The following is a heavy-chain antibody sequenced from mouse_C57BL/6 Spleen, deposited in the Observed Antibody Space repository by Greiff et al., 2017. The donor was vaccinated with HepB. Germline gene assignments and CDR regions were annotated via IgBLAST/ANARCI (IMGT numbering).Heavy chain of an antibody. V-gene: IGHV1-26*01. CDR3: ARLYEGY. J-gene: IGHJ2*01. CDR2: INPNNGGT. Sequence: VQLQQSGPELVKPGASVKISCKASGYTFTDYYMNWVKQSHGKSLEWIGDINPNNGGTSYNQKFKGKATLTVDKSSSTAYMELRSLTSEDSAVYYCARLYEGYWGQGTTLTVSS. CDR1: GYTFTDYY. D-gene: IGHD2-10*02.